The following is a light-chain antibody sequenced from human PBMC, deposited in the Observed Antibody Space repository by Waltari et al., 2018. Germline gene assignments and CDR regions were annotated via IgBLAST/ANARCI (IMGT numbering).Light chain of an antibody. CDR2: EVS. CDR1: SSDVGGYDY. CDR3: SSYGGRYTLI. Sequence: QSALTQPPSASGSFGQSVTISCTGTSSDVGGYDYVSWYQQHPGKGPKLLIYEVSTRPSGIPARFSGSKSGNAASLTVSGLQAEDEADYYCSSYGGRYTLIFGGGTKLTVL. V-gene: IGLV2-8*01. J-gene: IGLJ2*01.